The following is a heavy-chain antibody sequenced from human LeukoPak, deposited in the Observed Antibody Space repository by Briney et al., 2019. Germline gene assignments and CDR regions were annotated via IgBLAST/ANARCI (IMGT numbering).Heavy chain of an antibody. D-gene: IGHD6-19*01. V-gene: IGHV3-9*01. CDR3: AKGKKMTVAALFDY. Sequence: GRSLRLSCAASGFTFDDYAMHWVRQAPGKGLEWVSGISWNSGGIGYADSVKARFTSSRDNAKNSLYLQMNSLRADDTALYYCAKGKKMTVAALFDYWGQGTLVTVSS. CDR1: GFTFDDYA. CDR2: ISWNSGGI. J-gene: IGHJ4*02.